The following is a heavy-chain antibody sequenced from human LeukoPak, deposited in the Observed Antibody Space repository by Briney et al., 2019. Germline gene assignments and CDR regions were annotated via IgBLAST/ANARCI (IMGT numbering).Heavy chain of an antibody. Sequence: PGDSLRLSCAASGFSLGEYAMSWVRQAPGKGPEWVSAISGSSTYYSDSVKGRFTISRDTSKTTVYLQMNVLRVDDTALYYCVKGPQVGDGYHPDYWGQGTLVTVS. CDR1: GFSLGEYA. D-gene: IGHD5-18*01. J-gene: IGHJ4*02. CDR2: ISGSST. CDR3: VKGPQVGDGYHPDY. V-gene: IGHV3-23*05.